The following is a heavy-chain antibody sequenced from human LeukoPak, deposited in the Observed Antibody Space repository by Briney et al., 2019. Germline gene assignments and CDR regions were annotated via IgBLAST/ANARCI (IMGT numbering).Heavy chain of an antibody. V-gene: IGHV3-33*01. Sequence: GRSLRLSCAASGFTFSNYGMHWVRQAPGKGLEWVAVIWYDGSNENYADSVKGRFTISSDSSKNTVYLQMNSLRAEDTAVYYCARSTTVTLQSFDYWGQGTLVTVSS. CDR1: GFTFSNYG. CDR2: IWYDGSNE. J-gene: IGHJ4*02. D-gene: IGHD4-17*01. CDR3: ARSTTVTLQSFDY.